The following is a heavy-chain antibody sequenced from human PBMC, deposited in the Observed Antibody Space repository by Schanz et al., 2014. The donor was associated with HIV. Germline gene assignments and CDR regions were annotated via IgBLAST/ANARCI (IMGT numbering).Heavy chain of an antibody. CDR3: ARDRVSGSSSSSWFDP. CDR2: ISWNSGII. D-gene: IGHD6-6*01. CDR1: GFTFDDFA. V-gene: IGHV3-9*01. J-gene: IGHJ5*02. Sequence: EVQLVESGGGLVQPGRSLRLSCAASGFTFDDFAMHWVRQAPGKGLEWVSSISWNSGIIGYADSVKGRFSISRDNAKTSLYLQIISLTAEDTAMYYCARDRVSGSSSSSWFDPWGQGTLVSVSS.